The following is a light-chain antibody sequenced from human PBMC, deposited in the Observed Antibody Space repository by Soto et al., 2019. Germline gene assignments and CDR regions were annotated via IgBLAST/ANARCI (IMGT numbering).Light chain of an antibody. CDR1: QNINSN. V-gene: IGKV3-11*01. J-gene: IGKJ4*01. Sequence: EIVMTQSPATLSVSPGESATLSCRASQNINSNLAWYQQKPGQAPRLLIYDASNRATGVPARFSGSGSGTDFTLTISSLESEDFAVYYCQQRASWPLTFGGGTKVDIK. CDR3: QQRASWPLT. CDR2: DAS.